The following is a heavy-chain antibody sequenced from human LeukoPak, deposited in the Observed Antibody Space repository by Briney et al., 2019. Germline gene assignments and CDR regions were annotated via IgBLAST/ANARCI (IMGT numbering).Heavy chain of an antibody. D-gene: IGHD2-21*02. CDR3: AKDYCGGDCYSGWYLDL. CDR1: GFTLDDYA. Sequence: GGSLRLSCAASGFTLDDYAMHWVRQAPGKGLEWVSGISYNSDTIAYADSVKGRFTISRDNAKNSLYLQMNSLRAEDTALYYCAKDYCGGDCYSGWYLDLWGRGTLVTVSS. V-gene: IGHV3-9*01. J-gene: IGHJ2*01. CDR2: ISYNSDTI.